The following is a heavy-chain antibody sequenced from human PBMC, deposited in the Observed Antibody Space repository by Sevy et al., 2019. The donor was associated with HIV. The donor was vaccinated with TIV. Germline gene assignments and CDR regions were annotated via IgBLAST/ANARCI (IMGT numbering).Heavy chain of an antibody. CDR3: AKVLHIVVVPAAIDYYYGMDV. CDR2: IRFDGTIQ. V-gene: IGHV3-30*02. J-gene: IGHJ6*02. Sequence: GGSLRLSCAASGFTFSTYGMHWVRQAPGKGLEWVAFIRFDGTIQYYTDSVKGRLTISRDNSKNTLYLQMNSLRAEETAVYFCAKVLHIVVVPAAIDYYYGMDVWGQGTTVTVSS. D-gene: IGHD2-2*01. CDR1: GFTFSTYG.